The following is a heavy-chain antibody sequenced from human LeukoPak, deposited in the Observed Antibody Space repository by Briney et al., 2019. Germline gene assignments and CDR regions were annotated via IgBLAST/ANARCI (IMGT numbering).Heavy chain of an antibody. D-gene: IGHD2-2*01. CDR1: GFSFSSYW. Sequence: GGSLRLSWAASGFSFSSYWMTWVRQAPAKGLEWVANIKQDGSQKYYVDSVKGRFTISRDNAKNSLYLQMNSLRAEDTAVYYCVSTGSQLDYWGQGTLVTVSS. CDR2: IKQDGSQK. J-gene: IGHJ4*02. V-gene: IGHV3-7*01. CDR3: VSTGSQLDY.